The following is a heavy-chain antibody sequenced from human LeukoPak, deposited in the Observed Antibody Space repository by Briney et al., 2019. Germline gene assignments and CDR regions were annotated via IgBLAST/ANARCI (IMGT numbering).Heavy chain of an antibody. CDR3: VRAIAGASVAFDF. D-gene: IGHD1-26*01. J-gene: IGHJ3*01. CDR2: VSYDGGNK. V-gene: IGHV3-30*03. CDR1: GFTFSSYG. Sequence: GGSLRLSCAASGFTFSSYGMHWVRQAPGKGLEWVAVVSYDGGNKYYADSVKGRFTISRDTSNNSLYLQMNSLRAEDTAVYYCVRAIAGASVAFDFWGQGTLVTVSS.